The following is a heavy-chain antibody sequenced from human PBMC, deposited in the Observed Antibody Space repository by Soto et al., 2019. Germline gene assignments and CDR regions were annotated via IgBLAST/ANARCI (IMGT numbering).Heavy chain of an antibody. CDR1: GGSISRYY. CDR3: ARSLDYYDSSVDQ. Sequence: PSETLSLTCIVSGGSISRYYWSWIRQPPGKGLEWIGNIYSSGSTNYNPSLKSRVTISIDTSKNQFSLKLSSVTAADTAVYYCARSLDYYDSSVDQWGQGTLVTVSS. V-gene: IGHV4-59*01. D-gene: IGHD3-22*01. CDR2: IYSSGST. J-gene: IGHJ4*02.